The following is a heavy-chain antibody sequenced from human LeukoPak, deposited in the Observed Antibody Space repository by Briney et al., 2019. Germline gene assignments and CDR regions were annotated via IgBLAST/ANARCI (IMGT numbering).Heavy chain of an antibody. CDR3: ARGGLTTDVY. Sequence: PGGSLGLSCAASGFTFSSYAMHWVRQAPGKGLEWVSVIYAGGTTYYADSVKGRFTISRDNSKNTLYLQMNSLRAEDTAVYYCARGGLTTDVYWGQGTLVTVSS. CDR2: IYAGGTT. J-gene: IGHJ4*02. V-gene: IGHV3-53*01. D-gene: IGHD1-14*01. CDR1: GFTFSSYA.